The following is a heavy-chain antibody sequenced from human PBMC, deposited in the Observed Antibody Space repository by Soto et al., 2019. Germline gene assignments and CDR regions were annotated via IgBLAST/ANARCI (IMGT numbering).Heavy chain of an antibody. CDR2: IYYSGNT. J-gene: IGHJ2*01. CDR3: ARKTPGIFWYLEL. V-gene: IGHV4-31*11. Sequence: QVQLQESGPGLVKPSQTLSLTCAVSGGSISSGGYSWSWIRQHPGKGLEFIGSIYYSGNTYYNPSLRSRGTISVDTSKNLFSLRLGSVTSADTAVYSCARKTPGIFWYLELWGLGTLVTVSS. CDR1: GGSISSGGYS. D-gene: IGHD6-13*01.